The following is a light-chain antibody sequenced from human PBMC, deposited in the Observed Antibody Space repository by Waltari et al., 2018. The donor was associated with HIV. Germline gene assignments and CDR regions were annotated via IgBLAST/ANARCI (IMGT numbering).Light chain of an antibody. V-gene: IGLV2-14*01. CDR3: ASYISSASPE. J-gene: IGLJ3*02. CDR1: SSDLRDYNS. Sequence: QSALTQPASVSGSPGQSITISCAGTSSDLRDYNSVSWYQHHPGKVPKVIIYEVSNRPSGVSCRFSGSISANTASLTISGLQPEDEADYFCASYISSASPEFGGGTKVTVL. CDR2: EVS.